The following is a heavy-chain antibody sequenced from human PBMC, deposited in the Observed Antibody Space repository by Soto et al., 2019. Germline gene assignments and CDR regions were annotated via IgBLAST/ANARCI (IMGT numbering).Heavy chain of an antibody. CDR2: IYYSGST. CDR1: GGSISSGGYY. Sequence: SETLSLTCTVSGGSISSGGYYWSWIRQHPGKGLEWIGYIYYSGSTYYNPSLKSRVIISVDTSKNQFSLNLSSVTAADTAVYYCARDQFQNSDIDYWGQVTLVTVSS. V-gene: IGHV4-31*03. J-gene: IGHJ4*02. CDR3: ARDQFQNSDIDY. D-gene: IGHD1-26*01.